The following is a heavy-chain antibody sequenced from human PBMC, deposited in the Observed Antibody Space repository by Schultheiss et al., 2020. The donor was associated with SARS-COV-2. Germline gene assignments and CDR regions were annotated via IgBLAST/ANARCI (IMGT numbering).Heavy chain of an antibody. D-gene: IGHD6-13*01. CDR2: INPNSVGT. Sequence: ASVKVSCKASGYTFTGYYMHWVRQAPGQGLEWMGWINPNSVGTNYAQKFQGRVTMTRDTSIGTAYMGLSSLRSDDTAVYFCARDQLDAAGAPLYYYMDVWGKGTTVTVAS. V-gene: IGHV1-2*02. J-gene: IGHJ6*03. CDR3: ARDQLDAAGAPLYYYMDV. CDR1: GYTFTGYY.